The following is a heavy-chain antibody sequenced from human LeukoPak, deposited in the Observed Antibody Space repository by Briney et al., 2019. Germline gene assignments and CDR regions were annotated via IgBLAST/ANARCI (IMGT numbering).Heavy chain of an antibody. J-gene: IGHJ4*02. Sequence: SETLSLTCTVSGGSIRSNYWSWIRQPPGKGLDWIGYIYYSGSTNYNPSLKSRVTISVDTPKNQFSLKLSSVTAADTAVYYCARSGDSSSSSGDYWGQGTLVTVSS. D-gene: IGHD6-6*01. CDR1: GGSIRSNY. CDR2: IYYSGST. CDR3: ARSGDSSSSSGDY. V-gene: IGHV4-59*01.